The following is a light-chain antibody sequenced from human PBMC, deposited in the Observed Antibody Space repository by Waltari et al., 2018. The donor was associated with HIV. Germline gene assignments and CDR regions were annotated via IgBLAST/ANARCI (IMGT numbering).Light chain of an antibody. J-gene: IGKJ4*01. Sequence: DIQMTQSPSPLSASLGARVTITRRDSQSNSIWLAWYQQKPGTAPKLLIYRASNLQSGVPSRCGGSGSGKEFTLTISSLQPDDFATYHCQQYSSYFVTFGGGTKVE. CDR2: RAS. V-gene: IGKV1-5*03. CDR3: QQYSSYFVT. CDR1: QSNSIW.